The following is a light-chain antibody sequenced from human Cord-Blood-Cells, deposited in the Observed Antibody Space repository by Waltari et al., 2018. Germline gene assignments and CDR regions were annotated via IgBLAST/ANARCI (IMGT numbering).Light chain of an antibody. Sequence: SYELTQPPSVSVSPGQTASITCSGDQLGDKYACWYQQKPGQSPVLVIYQDSKRPSGIPERFAGSNSANAATLTISGTQAMDEADYYCQAWDSSTWVFGGGTKLTVL. CDR1: QLGDKY. J-gene: IGLJ3*02. CDR2: QDS. V-gene: IGLV3-1*01. CDR3: QAWDSSTWV.